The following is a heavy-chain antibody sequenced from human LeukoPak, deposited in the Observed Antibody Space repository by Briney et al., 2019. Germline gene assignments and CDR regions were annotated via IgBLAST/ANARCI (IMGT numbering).Heavy chain of an antibody. CDR2: IRQDGNEI. V-gene: IGHV3-7*01. J-gene: IGHJ3*02. CDR3: ARGGYGIRQYDAFDI. D-gene: IGHD3-16*01. Sequence: PGGSLRLSCAASGFSFRNSWMSWVRQAPGKGLEWVANIRQDGNEIYYMDSVKGRFTISRDNAKKSLYLQMNLLRAEDTAVYYCARGGYGIRQYDAFDIWGQGTMVTVSS. CDR1: GFSFRNSW.